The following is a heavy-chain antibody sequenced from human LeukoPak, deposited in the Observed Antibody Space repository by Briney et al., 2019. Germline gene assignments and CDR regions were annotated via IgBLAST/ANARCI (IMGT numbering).Heavy chain of an antibody. V-gene: IGHV3-33*01. J-gene: IGHJ4*02. CDR2: IRFDGSNK. D-gene: IGHD2-21*01. Sequence: GGSLRLSCAASGFTFSSYGMHWVRQAPGNGLEWVAVIRFDGSNKYYADSVKGRFTISRDNSKNTLYLQMNSLRAEDTAVYYRARDRDWRCSYCSYWGQGTLVTVSS. CDR3: ARDRDWRCSYCSY. CDR1: GFTFSSYG.